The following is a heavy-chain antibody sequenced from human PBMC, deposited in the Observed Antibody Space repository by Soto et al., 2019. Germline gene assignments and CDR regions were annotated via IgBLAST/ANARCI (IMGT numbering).Heavy chain of an antibody. CDR3: TTVFGFLEWLSPRYYFDY. V-gene: IGHV3-15*01. CDR2: IKSKTDGGTT. J-gene: IGHJ4*02. Sequence: PGGSLRLSCAASGFTFSNAWMSWVRQAPGKGLEWVGRIKSKTDGGTTDYAAPVKGRFTISRDDSKNTLYLQMNSLKTEDTAVYYCTTVFGFLEWLSPRYYFDYWGQGTLVTVSS. D-gene: IGHD3-3*01. CDR1: GFTFSNAW.